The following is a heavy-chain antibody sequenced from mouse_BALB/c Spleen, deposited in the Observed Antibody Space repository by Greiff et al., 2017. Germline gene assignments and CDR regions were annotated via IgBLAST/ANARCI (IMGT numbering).Heavy chain of an antibody. J-gene: IGHJ1*01. CDR1: GYSFTSYW. CDR3: TTIYYGYDVGYFDV. Sequence: VQLQQSGTVLARPGASVKMSCKASGYSFTSYWMHWVKQRPGQGLEWIGAIYPGNSDTSYNQKFKGKAKLAAVTSASTAYMELSSLTNEDSAVYYCTTIYYGYDVGYFDVWGAGTTVTVSS. V-gene: IGHV1-5*01. D-gene: IGHD2-2*01. CDR2: IYPGNSDT.